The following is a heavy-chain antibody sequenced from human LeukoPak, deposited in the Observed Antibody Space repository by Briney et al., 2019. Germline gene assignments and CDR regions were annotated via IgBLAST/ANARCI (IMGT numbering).Heavy chain of an antibody. CDR2: VHPNSGDT. J-gene: IGHJ5*02. V-gene: IGHV1-8*01. Sequence: GASVKVSCKTSGYPFTTYEINWGRQGTGQGLEWMGWVHPNSGDTDYAQKFQGRVTMTRSTSINTAYMELSSLTSDDTAVYYCARGPRFDPWGQGTLVTVSS. CDR1: GYPFTTYE. CDR3: ARGPRFDP.